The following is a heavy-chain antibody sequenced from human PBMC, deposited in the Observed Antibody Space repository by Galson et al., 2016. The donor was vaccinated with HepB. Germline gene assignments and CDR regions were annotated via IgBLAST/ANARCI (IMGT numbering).Heavy chain of an antibody. CDR3: VRGGEHRWYSYFDY. V-gene: IGHV6-1*01. J-gene: IGHJ4*02. Sequence: CAISGDSVSSNSAAWNWIRQSPSRGLEWLGRTYYRSKWYNDYAVSVKSRITINPDTSKNQFSLQLNSVTPEDTAVYYCVRGGEHRWYSYFDYWGQGTLATVSS. CDR1: GDSVSSNSAA. CDR2: TYYRSKWYN. D-gene: IGHD3-16*01.